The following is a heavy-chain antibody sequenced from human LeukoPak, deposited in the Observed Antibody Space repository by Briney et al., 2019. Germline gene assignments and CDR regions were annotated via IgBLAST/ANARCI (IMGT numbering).Heavy chain of an antibody. Sequence: GGSLRLSCAASGFPFSGYGMHWVRQAPGKGLEWVAVAYGDGSSQYYADSVKGRFSISKDISKNTLSLQMNSLRGEDTAVYSCATGGNFYYSHWGQGTLVTVSS. D-gene: IGHD4-11*01. CDR3: ATGGNFYYSH. CDR1: GFPFSGYG. CDR2: AYGDGSSQ. V-gene: IGHV3-33*01. J-gene: IGHJ1*01.